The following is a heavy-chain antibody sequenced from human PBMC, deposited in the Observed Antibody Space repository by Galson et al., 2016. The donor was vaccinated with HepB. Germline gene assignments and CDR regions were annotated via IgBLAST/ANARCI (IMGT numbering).Heavy chain of an antibody. J-gene: IGHJ3*02. Sequence: SLRLSCAGSGFTLSRHSMNWVRQAPGKGLEWISSISLTSTTKYYAHPVQGRFTLSRDKAKNSLYLQMNSLRDEDTAVYYCARDDRWYYYDSSGYYYGAFDMWGQGTMVAVSS. CDR1: GFTLSRHS. CDR3: ARDDRWYYYDSSGYYYGAFDM. D-gene: IGHD3-22*01. CDR2: ISLTSTTK. V-gene: IGHV3-48*02.